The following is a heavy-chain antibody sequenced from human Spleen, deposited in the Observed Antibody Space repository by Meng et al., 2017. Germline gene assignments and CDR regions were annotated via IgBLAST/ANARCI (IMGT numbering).Heavy chain of an antibody. J-gene: IGHJ3*02. Sequence: GGSLRLSCAASGFTFDDYAMHWVRQAPGKGLEWVSGISWNSGSIGYADSVKGRFTISRDNAKNSLYLQMNSLRAEDTALYYCAKGRPTYDSSGYYYPVDAFDIWGQGTMVTVSS. D-gene: IGHD3-22*01. CDR2: ISWNSGSI. CDR1: GFTFDDYA. CDR3: AKGRPTYDSSGYYYPVDAFDI. V-gene: IGHV3-9*01.